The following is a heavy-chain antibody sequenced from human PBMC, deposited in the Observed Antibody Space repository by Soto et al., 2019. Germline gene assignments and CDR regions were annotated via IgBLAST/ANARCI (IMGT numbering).Heavy chain of an antibody. CDR3: ARVKGLFGGWQPYYHYGMDA. CDR2: ISAYNGNT. D-gene: IGHD6-19*01. J-gene: IGHJ6*02. Sequence: QVQLVQSGAEVKKPGASVKVSCKASGYTFPSYGISWVRQAPGQGLEWMGGISAYNGNTNSAQTLQGRVTMTTDTSTSTAYMERRSLTSDDTAVYYCARVKGLFGGWQPYYHYGMDAWGQGTTVTVSS. V-gene: IGHV1-18*01. CDR1: GYTFPSYG.